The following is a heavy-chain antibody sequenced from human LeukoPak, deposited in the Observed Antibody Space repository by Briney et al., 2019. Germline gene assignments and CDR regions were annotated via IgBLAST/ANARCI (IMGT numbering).Heavy chain of an antibody. Sequence: GGSLRLSCAASGFTFSSYSMNWVRQAPGKGLEWGSYISSSSSTIYYADSVKGRFTISRDNAKNSLYLQMNSLRAEDTAVYYCAREAGDIVVVPAAIDPQDDAFDIWGQGTMVTVSS. CDR1: GFTFSSYS. J-gene: IGHJ3*02. CDR3: AREAGDIVVVPAAIDPQDDAFDI. D-gene: IGHD2-2*01. CDR2: ISSSSSTI. V-gene: IGHV3-48*04.